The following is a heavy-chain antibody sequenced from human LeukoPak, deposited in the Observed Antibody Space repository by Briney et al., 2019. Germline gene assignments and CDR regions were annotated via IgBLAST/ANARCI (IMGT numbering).Heavy chain of an antibody. Sequence: PETLSLTCTVSGGSISSSSYYWGWIRQPPGKGLQWIGSIYYSGTTYYDPSLKGRVTISVDTSKNQFSLKLSSVTAADTAVYYCARVDVFSLLFDPWGQGTLVTVSS. D-gene: IGHD3-16*01. J-gene: IGHJ5*02. CDR2: IYYSGTT. CDR1: GGSISSSSYY. CDR3: ARVDVFSLLFDP. V-gene: IGHV4-39*07.